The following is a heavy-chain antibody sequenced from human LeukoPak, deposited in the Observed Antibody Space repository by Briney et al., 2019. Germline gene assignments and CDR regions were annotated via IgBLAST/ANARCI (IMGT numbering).Heavy chain of an antibody. D-gene: IGHD3-16*02. Sequence: PGGSLRLSCAASGFTFDDYAMHWVRQAPGKGLEWVSGFSWNSGSIGYADSVKGRFAISRDNAKNSLYLQMNSLRAEDTALYHCARGLPRSTFGGVIAHDYWGQGTLVTVSS. V-gene: IGHV3-9*01. CDR3: ARGLPRSTFGGVIAHDY. J-gene: IGHJ4*02. CDR1: GFTFDDYA. CDR2: FSWNSGSI.